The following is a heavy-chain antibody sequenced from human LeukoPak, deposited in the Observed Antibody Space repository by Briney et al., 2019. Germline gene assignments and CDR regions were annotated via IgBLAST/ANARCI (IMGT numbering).Heavy chain of an antibody. CDR1: GFTFSSYS. Sequence: GGSLRLSCAASGFTFSSYSMNWVRQAPGKGLEWVSSISSSSSYIYYADSVKGRFTISRDNAKNSLYLQMNSLRAEDTAVYYCARDPSSSHWFDPWGQGTLVTVSS. CDR3: ARDPSSSHWFDP. J-gene: IGHJ5*02. V-gene: IGHV3-21*01. CDR2: ISSSSSYI.